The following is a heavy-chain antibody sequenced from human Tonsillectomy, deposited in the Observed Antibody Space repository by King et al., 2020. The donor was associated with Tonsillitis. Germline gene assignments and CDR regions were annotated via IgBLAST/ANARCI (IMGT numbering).Heavy chain of an antibody. Sequence: VKLVESGGGLVKPGGSLRLSCAASGFTFSDYYMSWIRQAPGKGLEWVSYISSSGSTIYYADSVKGRFTISRDNAKNSLYLQMNSLRAEDTAVYYCAREYWSSTSCYIEYYYYMDACGTGTTVTVSS. CDR3: AREYWSSTSCYIEYYYYMDA. V-gene: IGHV3-11*01. CDR2: ISSSGSTI. J-gene: IGHJ6*03. D-gene: IGHD2-2*02. CDR1: GFTFSDYY.